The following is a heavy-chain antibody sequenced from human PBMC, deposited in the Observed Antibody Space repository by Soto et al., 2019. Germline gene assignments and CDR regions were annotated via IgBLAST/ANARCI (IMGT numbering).Heavy chain of an antibody. CDR1: GGSISSGGYS. CDR2: IYHSGST. CDR3: ARAYGSGDSNDYYYGMDV. J-gene: IGHJ6*02. D-gene: IGHD3-10*01. V-gene: IGHV4-30-2*01. Sequence: SETLSLTCAVSGGSISSGGYSWSWILQPPGKGLEWIGYIYHSGSTYYNPSLKSRVTISVDRSKNQFSLKLSSVTAADTAVYYCARAYGSGDSNDYYYGMDVWGQGTTVTVSS.